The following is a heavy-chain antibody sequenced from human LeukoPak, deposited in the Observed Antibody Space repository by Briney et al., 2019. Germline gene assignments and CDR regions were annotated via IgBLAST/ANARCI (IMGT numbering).Heavy chain of an antibody. V-gene: IGHV3-21*01. Sequence: GGSLRLSCAASGFTFSSYSMNWVRQAPGKGLEWVSSISSSSYIYYADSVKGRFTIFRDNAKNSLYLQMNSLRAEDTAVYYCAGGPRRSLDYWGQGTLVTVSS. CDR2: ISSSSYI. CDR1: GFTFSSYS. CDR3: AGGPRRSLDY. D-gene: IGHD3-16*01. J-gene: IGHJ4*02.